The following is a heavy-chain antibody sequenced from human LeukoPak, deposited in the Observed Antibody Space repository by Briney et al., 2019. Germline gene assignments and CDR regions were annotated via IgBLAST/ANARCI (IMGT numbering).Heavy chain of an antibody. CDR2: IYYSGST. CDR3: AGGCSSTSCYQDYYYYYMDV. Sequence: SETLSLTCTVSGGSISSYYWSWIRQPPGKGLEWIGYIYYSGSTNYNPSLKSRVTISVGTSKNQFSLKLSSVTAADTAVYYCAGGCSSTSCYQDYYYYYMDVWGKGPTVTVSS. CDR1: GGSISSYY. D-gene: IGHD2-2*01. V-gene: IGHV4-59*01. J-gene: IGHJ6*03.